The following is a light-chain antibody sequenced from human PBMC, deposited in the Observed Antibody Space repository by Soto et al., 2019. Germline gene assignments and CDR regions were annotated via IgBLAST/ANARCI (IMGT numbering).Light chain of an antibody. V-gene: IGKV3-11*01. CDR3: HQRQYWPPIT. CDR2: DAS. Sequence: IGLTQSPATLSLSPGERGTLSWRTSLSVSVYLDWYQQKPGQAPRLLISDASNRATGIPARFSGSGSGTDFTLTISSLEPEDFAVYYCHQRQYWPPITFGQGTRLEI. J-gene: IGKJ5*01. CDR1: LSVSVY.